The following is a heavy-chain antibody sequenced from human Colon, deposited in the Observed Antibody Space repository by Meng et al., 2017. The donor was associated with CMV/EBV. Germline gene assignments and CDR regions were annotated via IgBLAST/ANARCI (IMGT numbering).Heavy chain of an antibody. CDR2: IKPDGSAE. CDR1: GFSFGNLW. D-gene: IGHD3-3*01. CDR3: LGGHYTGS. V-gene: IGHV3-7*01. Sequence: SLRLSCAAGGFSFGNLWMNWVRQAPGRGLEWVANIKPDGSAEYYVDSVKGRFTISRDNPKNSLYLQMNSLKDEDTAVYYCLGGHYTGSWGQGTLVTVSS. J-gene: IGHJ5*02.